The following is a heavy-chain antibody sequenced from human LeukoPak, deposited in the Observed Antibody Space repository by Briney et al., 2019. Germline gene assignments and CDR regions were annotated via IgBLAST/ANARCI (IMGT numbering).Heavy chain of an antibody. CDR1: GDSITTSY. CDR2: IFYRTGST. CDR3: ARDRGSGYDSFDY. V-gene: IGHV4-59*01. D-gene: IGHD5-12*01. J-gene: IGHJ4*02. Sequence: SGTLSLTCTVSGDSITTSYWNWIRQPPGKELEWIGYIFYRTGSTNYKQSLKSRVTISLDTSNNQLSLKLSSVTAADTAVYYCARDRGSGYDSFDYWGQGTLVTVSS.